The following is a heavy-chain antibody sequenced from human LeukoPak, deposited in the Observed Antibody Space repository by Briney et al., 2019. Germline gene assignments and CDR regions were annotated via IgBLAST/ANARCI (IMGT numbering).Heavy chain of an antibody. Sequence: GGSLRLSCAASEFTFSSYGMHWVRQAPGKGLEWVAVIWYDGSNKYYADSVKGRFTISRDNSKNTLYLQMNSLRAEDTAVYYCAKDLHSSSWHYYFDYWGQGTLVTVSS. CDR2: IWYDGSNK. D-gene: IGHD6-13*01. CDR3: AKDLHSSSWHYYFDY. V-gene: IGHV3-33*06. CDR1: EFTFSSYG. J-gene: IGHJ4*02.